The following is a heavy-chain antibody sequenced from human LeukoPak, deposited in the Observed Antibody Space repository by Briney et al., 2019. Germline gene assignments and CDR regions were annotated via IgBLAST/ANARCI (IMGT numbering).Heavy chain of an antibody. CDR1: GLTVSSNY. V-gene: IGHV3-74*01. J-gene: IGHJ4*02. D-gene: IGHD3-10*01. CDR2: VDSDGSST. Sequence: GGSLRLSCAAPGLTVSSNYMTWVRQAPGKGLVWVSRVDSDGSSTSYADSVKGRFTISRDNAKNTLYLQMNSLKAEDTAVYYCASEGRAGHWGQGTLVTVSS. CDR3: ASEGRAGH.